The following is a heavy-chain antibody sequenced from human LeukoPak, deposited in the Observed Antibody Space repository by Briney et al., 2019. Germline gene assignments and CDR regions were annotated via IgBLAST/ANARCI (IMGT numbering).Heavy chain of an antibody. V-gene: IGHV4-59*01. J-gene: IGHJ3*02. D-gene: IGHD6-19*01. CDR1: SGSISSYY. CDR3: ASEHSSGLDAFDI. CDR2: IYYSGST. Sequence: SETLSLTCTVSSGSISSYYWSWIRQPPGKGLEWIGYIYYSGSTNYNPSLKSRVTISVDTSKNQFSLKLSSVTAAGTAVYYCASEHSSGLDAFDIWGQGTMVTVSS.